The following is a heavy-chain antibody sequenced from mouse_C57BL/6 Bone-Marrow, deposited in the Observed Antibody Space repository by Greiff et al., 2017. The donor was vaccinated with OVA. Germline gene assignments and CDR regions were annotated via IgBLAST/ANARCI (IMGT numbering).Heavy chain of an antibody. D-gene: IGHD2-4*01. J-gene: IGHJ3*01. Sequence: QVQLKQPGAELVMPGASVKLSCKASGYTFTSYWMHWVKQRPGQGLEWIGEIDPSDSYTNYNQKFKGKSTLTVDKSSSTAYMQLSSLTSEDSAVYYCAGDYDGSWFAYWGQGTLVTVSA. CDR1: GYTFTSYW. CDR3: AGDYDGSWFAY. V-gene: IGHV1-69*01. CDR2: IDPSDSYT.